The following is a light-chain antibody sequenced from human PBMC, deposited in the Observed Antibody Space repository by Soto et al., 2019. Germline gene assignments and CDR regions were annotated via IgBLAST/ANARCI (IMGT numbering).Light chain of an antibody. CDR2: GAS. CDR1: QSVSSSY. J-gene: IGKJ3*01. CDR3: HQYGTAPLT. Sequence: EIVLTQSPGTLSLSPGERATLSCRASQSVSSSYLAWYQQKPGQAPRLLIYGASSRATGIPDRFSGGGSGTDFTLTISRLEPEDFSVYYCHQYGTAPLTFGPGTKVDI. V-gene: IGKV3-20*01.